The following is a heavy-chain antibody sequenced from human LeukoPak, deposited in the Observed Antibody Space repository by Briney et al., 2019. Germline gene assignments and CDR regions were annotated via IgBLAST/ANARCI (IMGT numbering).Heavy chain of an antibody. V-gene: IGHV3-48*01. Sequence: GGSLRLSCAASGFTFSSYRMNWVRQAPGQGLEWVSYISSSSRTIYYADSVKGRFTISRDNSKKSLYLQMNSLRAEDTAVYYCARSSRELVGYAPWELMPPFDYWGQGTLVTVSS. CDR1: GFTFSSYR. J-gene: IGHJ4*02. CDR3: ARSSRELVGYAPWELMPPFDY. D-gene: IGHD2-8*01. CDR2: ISSSSRTI.